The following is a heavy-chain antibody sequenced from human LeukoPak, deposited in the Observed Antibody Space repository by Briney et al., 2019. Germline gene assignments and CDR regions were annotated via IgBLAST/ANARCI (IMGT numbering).Heavy chain of an antibody. Sequence: SETLSLTCTVSGYSISSGYSWGWIRQPPRKGLEWIGSIYHSGSTYYNTSLKSRVTISVDTSKNQFSLKLSSVTAADTAVYYCARDWGATPRYFDYWGQGTLVTVSS. J-gene: IGHJ4*02. CDR3: ARDWGATPRYFDY. V-gene: IGHV4-38-2*02. CDR1: GYSISSGYS. CDR2: IYHSGST. D-gene: IGHD7-27*01.